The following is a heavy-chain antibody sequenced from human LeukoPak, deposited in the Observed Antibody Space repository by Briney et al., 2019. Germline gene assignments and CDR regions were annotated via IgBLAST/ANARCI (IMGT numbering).Heavy chain of an antibody. J-gene: IGHJ3*02. CDR2: ISGSGGST. V-gene: IGHV3-23*01. CDR3: AKDFNRMDAFDI. CDR1: GLTFSSYG. Sequence: PGGSLRLSRAASGLTFSSYGMSWVRQAPWKGLEWVSAISGSGGSTYYADSVKGRFTISRDNSKNTLYLQMNSLRAEDTAVYYCAKDFNRMDAFDIWGQGTMVTVSS.